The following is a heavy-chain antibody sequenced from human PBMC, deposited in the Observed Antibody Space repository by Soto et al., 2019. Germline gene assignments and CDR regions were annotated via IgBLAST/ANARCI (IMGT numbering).Heavy chain of an antibody. CDR1: GGSISSGDYY. D-gene: IGHD5-18*01. Sequence: QVQLQESGPGLVKPSQTLSLTCTVSGGSISSGDYYWSWIRQPPGKGLEWIGYIYYSGSTYYNPSLKSRVTISVDTSKNQFSLKLSSVTAADTAVYYCARVGPLGGMDTAMWSDYWGQGTLVTVSS. CDR2: IYYSGST. V-gene: IGHV4-30-4*01. J-gene: IGHJ4*02. CDR3: ARVGPLGGMDTAMWSDY.